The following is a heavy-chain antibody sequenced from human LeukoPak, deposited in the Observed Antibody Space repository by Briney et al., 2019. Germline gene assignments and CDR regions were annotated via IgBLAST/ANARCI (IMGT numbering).Heavy chain of an antibody. CDR1: GYTFTSYG. V-gene: IGHV1-18*01. D-gene: IGHD2-21*02. CDR2: ISAYNGNT. CDR3: ARDLDIVVVTAIPAVFDY. Sequence: ASVKLSCKASGYTFTSYGISWVRQAPGQGLEWMGWISAYNGNTNYAQKLQGRVTMTTDTSTSTAYMELRSLRSDDTAVYYCARDLDIVVVTAIPAVFDYWGEGTLITVSS. J-gene: IGHJ4*02.